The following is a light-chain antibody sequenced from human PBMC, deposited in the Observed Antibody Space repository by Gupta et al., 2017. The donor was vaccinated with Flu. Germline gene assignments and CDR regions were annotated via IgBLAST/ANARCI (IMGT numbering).Light chain of an antibody. Sequence: GQTARITCSGDALPNQYVYWFQQKPGQAPALLIYIDTERPSGIPERFSASGSGTTVTLTISGVQAEDEADYYCQSADSTSTYYVFGAGTKVTVL. V-gene: IGLV3-25*03. J-gene: IGLJ1*01. CDR1: ALPNQY. CDR3: QSADSTSTYYV. CDR2: IDT.